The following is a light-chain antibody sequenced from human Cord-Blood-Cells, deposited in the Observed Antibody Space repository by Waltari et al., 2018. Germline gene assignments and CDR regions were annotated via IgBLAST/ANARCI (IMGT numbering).Light chain of an antibody. CDR1: SRDVGGYNY. Sequence: QSALTQPRSVSGSRGHPVTISCTGTSRDVGGYNYVSWYQQPPGNAPKLMIYDVSKRPTGVPDRVSGSKSGNTASLTISGLQAEDEADYYCCSYAGSHWVFGGGTKLTVL. CDR2: DVS. CDR3: CSYAGSHWV. V-gene: IGLV2-11*01. J-gene: IGLJ3*02.